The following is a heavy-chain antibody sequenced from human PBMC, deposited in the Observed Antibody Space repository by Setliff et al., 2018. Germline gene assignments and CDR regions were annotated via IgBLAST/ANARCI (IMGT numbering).Heavy chain of an antibody. D-gene: IGHD1-7*01. J-gene: IGHJ5*02. CDR2: IKQDESQK. CDR1: GFTFGSYW. V-gene: IGHV3-7*03. CDR3: ARNWHWGFDP. Sequence: GGSLRLSCAASGFTFGSYWMSWVRQAPGKGLEWVANIKQDESQKFYVDTVKGRFSSSRDNAKNQLSLDLTSVTAADTAVYYCARNWHWGFDPWGRGALVTVSS.